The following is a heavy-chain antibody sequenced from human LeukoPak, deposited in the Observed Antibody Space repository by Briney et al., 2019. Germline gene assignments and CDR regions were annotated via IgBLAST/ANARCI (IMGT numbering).Heavy chain of an antibody. J-gene: IGHJ4*02. CDR1: GGSISSYY. Sequence: SETLSLTCTVSGGSISSYYWSWIRQPPGKGLERIGYIYYSGSTNYNPSLKSRVTISVDTSKNQFSLKLSSVTAADTAVYYCARATRDGYNLDWGQGTLVTVSS. V-gene: IGHV4-59*01. CDR2: IYYSGST. D-gene: IGHD5-24*01. CDR3: ARATRDGYNLD.